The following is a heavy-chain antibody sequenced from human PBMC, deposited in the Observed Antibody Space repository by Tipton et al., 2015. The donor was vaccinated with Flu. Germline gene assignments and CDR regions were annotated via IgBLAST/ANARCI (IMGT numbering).Heavy chain of an antibody. CDR2: IYYSGST. J-gene: IGHJ5*02. CDR1: GGSISSYY. CDR3: ASSRSNPHWFDP. V-gene: IGHV4-59*01. Sequence: LRLSCTVSGGSISSYYWSWIRQPPGKGLEWIGYIYYSGSTNYNPSLKSRVTISVDTSKNQFSLKLSSVTAADTAVYYCASSRSNPHWFDPWGQGTRVPVSS.